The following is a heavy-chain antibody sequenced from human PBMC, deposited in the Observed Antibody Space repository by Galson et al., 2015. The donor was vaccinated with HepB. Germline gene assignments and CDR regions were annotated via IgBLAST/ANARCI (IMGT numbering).Heavy chain of an antibody. J-gene: IGHJ4*02. D-gene: IGHD5/OR15-5a*01. CDR1: GDSISSSTYY. Sequence: ETLSLTCTVSGDSISSSTYYWGWIRQPPGKGLAWIGSMYYSGSTYYNPSLKSRITISVDTSKNLFSLNLRSVTAADTAVYYCTRSSDVVSTYYWGQGTLVTVSS. CDR3: TRSSDVVSTYY. CDR2: MYYSGST. V-gene: IGHV4-39*01.